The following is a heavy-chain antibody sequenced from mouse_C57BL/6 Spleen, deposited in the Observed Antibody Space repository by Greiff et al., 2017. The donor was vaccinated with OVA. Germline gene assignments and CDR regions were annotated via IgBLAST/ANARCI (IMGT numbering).Heavy chain of an antibody. V-gene: IGHV5-17*01. CDR1: GFTFSDYG. CDR2: ISSGSSTI. D-gene: IGHD1-1*01. CDR3: ARPYYGSSYLAWFAY. Sequence: EVKVEESGGGLVKPGGSLKLSCAASGFTFSDYGMHWVRQAPEKGLEWVAYISSGSSTIYYADTVKGRFTISRDNAKNTLFLQMTSLRSEDTAMYYCARPYYGSSYLAWFAYWGQGTLVTVSA. J-gene: IGHJ3*01.